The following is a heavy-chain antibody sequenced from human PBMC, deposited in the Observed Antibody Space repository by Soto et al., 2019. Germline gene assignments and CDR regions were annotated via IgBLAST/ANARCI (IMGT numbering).Heavy chain of an antibody. Sequence: SETLSLTCIVSGGSIRNYYWRWIRQPPGKGLEWIGYIYYSGSTNYNPSLTSRVTISVDTSKNQFSLKLSSVTAADTAVYYCARHRYSYGVYYFDYWGQGTLVTVSS. CDR3: ARHRYSYGVYYFDY. CDR2: IYYSGST. D-gene: IGHD5-18*01. J-gene: IGHJ4*02. V-gene: IGHV4-59*08. CDR1: GGSIRNYY.